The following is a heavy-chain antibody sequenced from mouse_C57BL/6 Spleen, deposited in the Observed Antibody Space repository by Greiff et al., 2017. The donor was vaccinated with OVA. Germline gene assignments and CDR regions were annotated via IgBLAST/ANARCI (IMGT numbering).Heavy chain of an antibody. CDR1: GFTFSDYG. CDR2: ISSGSSTI. CDR3: ARKKGNYGYFDV. D-gene: IGHD2-1*01. J-gene: IGHJ1*03. V-gene: IGHV5-17*01. Sequence: EVNVVESGGGLVKPGGSLKLSCAASGFTFSDYGMHWVRQAPEKGLEWVAYISSGSSTIYYADTVKGRFTISRDNAKNTLFLQMTSLRSEDTAMYYCARKKGNYGYFDVWGTGTTVTVSS.